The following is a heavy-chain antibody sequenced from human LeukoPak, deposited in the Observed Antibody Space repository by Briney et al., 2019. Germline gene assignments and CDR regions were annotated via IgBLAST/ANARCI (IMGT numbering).Heavy chain of an antibody. CDR1: GFIFNHHA. V-gene: IGHV3-33*06. J-gene: IGHJ4*02. CDR3: AKDAQRGFDYSNSLEY. CDR2: IWSDKSNR. Sequence: GGSLGLSCAASGFIFNHHAMHWVRQAPGKGLEWVAVIWSDKSNRFYADSVRGRFTISRDDSRKTVYLQMEGMTAEDTAIYYCAKDAQRGFDYSNSLEYWGQGALVTVAS. D-gene: IGHD4-11*01.